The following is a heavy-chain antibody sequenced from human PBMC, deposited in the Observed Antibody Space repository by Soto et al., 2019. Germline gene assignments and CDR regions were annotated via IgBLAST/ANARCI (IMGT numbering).Heavy chain of an antibody. D-gene: IGHD2-2*02. V-gene: IGHV4-59*01. CDR3: VRGYQPLVYFTFEY. CDR2: IYYSGST. J-gene: IGHJ4*02. CDR1: GGSISSYY. Sequence: SETLSLTCTVSGGSISSYYWSWIRQPPGKGLEWIGYIYYSGSTNYNPSLKSRVTISVDTSKNQFSLKLSSVTAADTAVYYCVRGYQPLVYFTFEYWGQGTLVTVSS.